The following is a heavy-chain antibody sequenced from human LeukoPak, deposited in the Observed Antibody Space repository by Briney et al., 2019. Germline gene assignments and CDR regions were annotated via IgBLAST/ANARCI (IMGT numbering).Heavy chain of an antibody. CDR3: AREGVTMVRGSWEAYFDY. CDR2: INHSGST. D-gene: IGHD3-10*01. J-gene: IGHJ4*02. CDR1: GGSFSGYY. V-gene: IGHV4-34*01. Sequence: SETLSLTCAVYGGSFSGYYWSWIRQPPGKGLEWIGEINHSGSTNYNPSLKSRVIVSSDMSKNQFSLMLNSVTAADTAVYYCAREGVTMVRGSWEAYFDYWGQGTLVTVSS.